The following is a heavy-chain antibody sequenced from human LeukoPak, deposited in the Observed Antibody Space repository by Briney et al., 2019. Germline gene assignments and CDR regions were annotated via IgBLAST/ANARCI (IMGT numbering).Heavy chain of an antibody. CDR2: IDPSDSYT. Sequence: GESLKNSCKGSGYSFTSYWISWVRQMPGKGLEWMGRIDPSDSYTNYSPSFQGHVTISADKSISTAYLQWSSLKASDTAMYYCARQGRGVYCSGGSCYSFDPWGQGTLVTVSS. J-gene: IGHJ5*02. CDR3: ARQGRGVYCSGGSCYSFDP. CDR1: GYSFTSYW. D-gene: IGHD2-15*01. V-gene: IGHV5-10-1*01.